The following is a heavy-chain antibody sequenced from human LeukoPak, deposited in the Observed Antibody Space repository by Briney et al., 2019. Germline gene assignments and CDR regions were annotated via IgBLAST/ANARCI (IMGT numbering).Heavy chain of an antibody. CDR3: ARTHIVATPTDFDY. CDR1: GYSISSGYY. Sequence: SETLSLTCAVSGYSISSGYYWGWIRQPPGKGLEWIGSIYHSGSTYYNPSLKSRVTISVDTSKNQFSLKLSSVTAADTAVYYCARTHIVATPTDFDYWGQGTLVTVSS. V-gene: IGHV4-38-2*01. CDR2: IYHSGST. D-gene: IGHD5-12*01. J-gene: IGHJ4*02.